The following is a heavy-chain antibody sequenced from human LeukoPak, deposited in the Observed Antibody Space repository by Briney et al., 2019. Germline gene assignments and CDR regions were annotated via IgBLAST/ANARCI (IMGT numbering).Heavy chain of an antibody. D-gene: IGHD1-1*01. Sequence: PGASVKVSCKASGYTFTGYYTHWVRQAPGQGLEWMGWINPNSGGTNYAQKFQGRVTMTRDTSISTAYMELSRLTSDDAAVYYCARDKQLDWAHYYYYYMDVWGKGTPVTVSS. CDR1: GYTFTGYY. CDR3: ARDKQLDWAHYYYYYMDV. V-gene: IGHV1-2*02. CDR2: INPNSGGT. J-gene: IGHJ6*03.